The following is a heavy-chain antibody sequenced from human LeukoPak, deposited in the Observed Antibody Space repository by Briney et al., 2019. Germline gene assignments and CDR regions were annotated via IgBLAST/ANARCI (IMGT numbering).Heavy chain of an antibody. CDR2: IRYDGSNK. J-gene: IGHJ3*02. Sequence: GGSLRLSCAASGFIFSSYGMHWVRQAPGKGLEWVAFIRYDGSNKYYADSVKGRFTISRDNSKNTLYLQMNSLRAEDTAVYYCARERYSTILNDALDMWGQGTVVTVSS. D-gene: IGHD6-13*01. V-gene: IGHV3-30*02. CDR3: ARERYSTILNDALDM. CDR1: GFIFSSYG.